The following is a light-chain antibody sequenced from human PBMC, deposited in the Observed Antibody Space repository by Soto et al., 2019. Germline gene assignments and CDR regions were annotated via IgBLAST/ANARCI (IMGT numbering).Light chain of an antibody. CDR1: STDVGSHKL. CDR2: DNN. V-gene: IGLV1-51*01. CDR3: GTWDSSLSAGV. J-gene: IGLJ3*02. Sequence: QSALTQPASVSGSPGQSITISCTGTSTDVGSHKLVSWYQQYPGNAPKLIIYDNNKRPSGIPDRFSGSKSGTSATLGITGLQTGDEADYYCGTWDSSLSAGVFGGGTKLTVL.